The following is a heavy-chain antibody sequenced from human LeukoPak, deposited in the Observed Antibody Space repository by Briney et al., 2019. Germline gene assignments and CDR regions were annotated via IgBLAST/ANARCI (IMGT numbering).Heavy chain of an antibody. CDR2: LSPSGGIT. J-gene: IGHJ4*02. D-gene: IGHD2-15*01. CDR1: GFTFTSYA. CDR3: ARQIGYCSGGSCYFNY. V-gene: IGHV3-23*01. Sequence: PGGSLRLSCAASGFTFTSYAMSWVRQAPGKGLEWVSALSPSGGITYYEDSVKGRFTISRDNSKSTLYLQMNSLRAEDTAVYYCARQIGYCSGGSCYFNYWGQGTLVTVSS.